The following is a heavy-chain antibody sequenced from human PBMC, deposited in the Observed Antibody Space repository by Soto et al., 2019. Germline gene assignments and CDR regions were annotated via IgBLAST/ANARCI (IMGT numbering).Heavy chain of an antibody. V-gene: IGHV4-4*07. Sequence: QVQLQESGPGLVKPSETLSLTCTVSGDSINGYYWPWIRQPAGKGLEWIGRIYTSGTTSYSPSLKSRVSMSLDTSKNHFSLRLTSVTAADTAVYYCARDTVGISSPGVYWGRGTLVTVSS. D-gene: IGHD4-17*01. J-gene: IGHJ4*02. CDR1: GDSINGYY. CDR2: IYTSGTT. CDR3: ARDTVGISSPGVY.